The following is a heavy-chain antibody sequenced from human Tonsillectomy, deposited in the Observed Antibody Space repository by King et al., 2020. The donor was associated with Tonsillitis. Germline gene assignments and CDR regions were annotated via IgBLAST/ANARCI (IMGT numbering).Heavy chain of an antibody. V-gene: IGHV1-2*02. Sequence: QLVQSGAEVKKPGASVIISCKASGYTFTGDYIHWLRQVPGQGLYWMVWIDPNNFGTNFAQKFQGRVTMTRDTSINTAYLELSSLRSDDTAVYFCARADFSYSSSSLDYWGQGTLVTVSS. CDR2: IDPNNFGT. J-gene: IGHJ4*02. CDR3: ARADFSYSSSSLDY. D-gene: IGHD6-6*01. CDR1: GYTFTGDY.